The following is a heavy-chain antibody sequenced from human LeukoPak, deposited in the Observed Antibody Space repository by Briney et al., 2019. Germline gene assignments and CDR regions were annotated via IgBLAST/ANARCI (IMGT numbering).Heavy chain of an antibody. CDR1: GGTFSSYA. CDR3: ARPSRAYYDFWSGYYRGNYYYYYMDV. D-gene: IGHD3-3*01. CDR2: IIPIFGTA. V-gene: IGHV1-69*13. Sequence: GASVKVSCKASGGTFSSYAISWVRQAPGQGLEWMGGIIPIFGTANYAQKFQGRVTITADESTSTAYMELSSLRSEATAVYYCARPSRAYYDFWSGYYRGNYYYYYMDVWGKGTTVTVSS. J-gene: IGHJ6*03.